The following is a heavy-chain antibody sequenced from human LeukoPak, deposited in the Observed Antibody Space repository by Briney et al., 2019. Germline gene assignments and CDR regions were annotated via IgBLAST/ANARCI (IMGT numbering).Heavy chain of an antibody. CDR2: IYYSGST. Sequence: PSETLSLTCTVSGGSISSSSYYWGWIRQPPGTGLEWIGSIYYSGSTYYNPSLKSRVTISVDTAKNQFSLKLRSVTAADTAVYYCATDPNNLEWLFPLFGSWGQGTLVTVSS. V-gene: IGHV4-39*07. CDR1: GGSISSSSYY. D-gene: IGHD3-3*01. CDR3: ATDPNNLEWLFPLFGS. J-gene: IGHJ5*02.